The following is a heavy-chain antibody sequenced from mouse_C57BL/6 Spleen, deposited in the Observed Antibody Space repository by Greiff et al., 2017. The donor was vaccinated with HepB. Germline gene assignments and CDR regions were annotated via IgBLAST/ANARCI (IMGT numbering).Heavy chain of an antibody. CDR1: GYSITSGYY. CDR2: ISYDGSN. D-gene: IGHD1-1*01. CDR3: ARKGDYYGSSTLYYAMDN. V-gene: IGHV3-6*01. Sequence: DVQLQESGPGLVKPSQSLSLTCSVTGYSITSGYYWNWIRQFPGNKLEWMGYISYDGSNNYNPSLKNRISITRDTSKNQFFLKLNSVTTEDTATYYCARKGDYYGSSTLYYAMDNWGQGTAVTVSS. J-gene: IGHJ4*01.